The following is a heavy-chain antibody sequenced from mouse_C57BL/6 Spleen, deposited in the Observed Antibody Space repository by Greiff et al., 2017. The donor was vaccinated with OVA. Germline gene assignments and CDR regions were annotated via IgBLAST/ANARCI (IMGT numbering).Heavy chain of an antibody. V-gene: IGHV2-2*01. CDR2: IWSGGST. CDR3: ARAITTVVRNWYFDV. CDR1: GFSLTSYG. Sequence: VQLQQSGPGLVQPSQSLSITCTVSGFSLTSYGVHWVRQSPGKGLEWLGVIWSGGSTDYNAAFISRLSISKDNSKSQVFFKMNSLQADDTAIYYCARAITTVVRNWYFDVWGTGTTVTVSS. D-gene: IGHD1-1*01. J-gene: IGHJ1*03.